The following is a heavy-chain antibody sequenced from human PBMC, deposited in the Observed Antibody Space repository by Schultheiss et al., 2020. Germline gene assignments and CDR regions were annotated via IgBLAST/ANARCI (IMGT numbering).Heavy chain of an antibody. D-gene: IGHD3-10*01. Sequence: ASVKVSCKASGYTFTSYGISWVRQAPGQGLEWMGWINPNSGGTNYAQKFQGWVTITRDTSASTAYMELRSLRSDDTAVYYCARSPFGAAPGYWGQGTLVTVSA. CDR2: INPNSGGT. CDR1: GYTFTSYG. J-gene: IGHJ4*02. V-gene: IGHV1-18*01. CDR3: ARSPFGAAPGY.